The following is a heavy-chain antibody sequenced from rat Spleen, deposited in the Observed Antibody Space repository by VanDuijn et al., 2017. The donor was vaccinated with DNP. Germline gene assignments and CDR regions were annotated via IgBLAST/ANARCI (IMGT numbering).Heavy chain of an antibody. V-gene: IGHV5-7*01. CDR1: GFTFSDYN. CDR2: INYDGSRT. CDR3: ARPDY. J-gene: IGHJ3*01. Sequence: EVQLVESGGGLVQPGRSLKLSCAASGFTFSDYNMAWVRQAPKKGLEWVATINYDGSRTHYRDSVKGRFTISRDNAKSILYLQMDSLRSEDTATYYCARPDYWGQGTLVTVSS.